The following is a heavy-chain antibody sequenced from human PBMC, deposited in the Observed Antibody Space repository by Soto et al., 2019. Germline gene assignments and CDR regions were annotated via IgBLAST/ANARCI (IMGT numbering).Heavy chain of an antibody. Sequence: QVQLVESGGGVVQPGRSLRLSCAASGFTFSSYAMHWVRQAPGKGLEWVAVISYDGSNKYYADSVKGRFTISRDNSKNTQYLQKNHLRAEDTDVYYVERGLGRDGYSHDAFDNWGQGTMVTVSS. V-gene: IGHV3-30-3*01. CDR1: GFTFSSYA. CDR3: ERGLGRDGYSHDAFDN. D-gene: IGHD4-4*01. J-gene: IGHJ3*02. CDR2: ISYDGSNK.